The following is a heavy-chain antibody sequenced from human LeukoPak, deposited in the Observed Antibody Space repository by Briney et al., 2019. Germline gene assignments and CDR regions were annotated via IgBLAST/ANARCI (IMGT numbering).Heavy chain of an antibody. CDR2: ISSSSSYI. Sequence: GGSLRLSCAASGFTFSSYSMNWVRQAPGKGLEWVSSISSSSSYICYADSVKGRFTISRDNAKNSLYLQMNSLRAEDTAVYYCAREYGGNSEPNWFDPWGQGTLVTVSS. V-gene: IGHV3-21*01. J-gene: IGHJ5*02. D-gene: IGHD4-23*01. CDR3: AREYGGNSEPNWFDP. CDR1: GFTFSSYS.